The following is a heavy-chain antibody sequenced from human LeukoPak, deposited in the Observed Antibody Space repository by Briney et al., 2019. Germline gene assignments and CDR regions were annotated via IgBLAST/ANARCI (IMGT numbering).Heavy chain of an antibody. V-gene: IGHV3-74*01. CDR3: ARDAVDTANAV. CDR1: GFTFTTYW. CDR2: INSDGSIT. J-gene: IGHJ6*02. Sequence: GGSLRLSCAASGFTFTTYWMHWVRQASGKGLVWVSHINSDGSITSYADSVKGRFTISRDNAKNTLYLQMNSLRAEDTAVYYCARDAVDTANAVWGQGTTVTVSS. D-gene: IGHD5-18*01.